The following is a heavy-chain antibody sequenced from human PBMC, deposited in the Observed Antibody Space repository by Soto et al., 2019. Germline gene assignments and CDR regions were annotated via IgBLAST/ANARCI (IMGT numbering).Heavy chain of an antibody. CDR1: GFTFSSYG. CDR3: SKTGTSPYYYYYGVDV. D-gene: IGHD1-1*01. Sequence: PGGSLRLSCAASGFTFSSYGMHWVRQAPGKGLEWVAVIWYDGSNKYYADSVKGRFTISRDNSKNTLYLQMNSLRAEDTAVYYCSKTGTSPYYYYYGVDVWGQGTTVTVSS. J-gene: IGHJ6*02. V-gene: IGHV3-33*06. CDR2: IWYDGSNK.